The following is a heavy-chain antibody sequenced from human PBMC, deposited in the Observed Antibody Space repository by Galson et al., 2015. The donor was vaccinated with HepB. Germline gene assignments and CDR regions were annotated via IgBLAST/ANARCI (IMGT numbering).Heavy chain of an antibody. Sequence: SLRLSCAASRFTFSSHAMSWVRQAPGKGLEWVSAISSSGGNTYYADSVKGRFTISRDNSKNTLYLQMNSLRAEDTAVYYCARGEGPPAGVAAAGSFDYWGQGTLVTVSS. V-gene: IGHV3-23*01. J-gene: IGHJ4*02. D-gene: IGHD6-13*01. CDR3: ARGEGPPAGVAAAGSFDY. CDR1: RFTFSSHA. CDR2: ISSSGGNT.